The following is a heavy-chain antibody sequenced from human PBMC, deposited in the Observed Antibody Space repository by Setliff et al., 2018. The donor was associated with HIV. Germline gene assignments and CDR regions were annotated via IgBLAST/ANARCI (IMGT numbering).Heavy chain of an antibody. Sequence: SETLSLTCTVSGGSISSHCWSWIRQPPGKGLEWIGYIYYSGSTNYNPSLKSRVTISVDTSKNQFSLKLSSVTAADTAVYYCARVIEGGSGSMDYWGQGTLVTVSS. D-gene: IGHD3-22*01. CDR3: ARVIEGGSGSMDY. CDR1: GGSISSHC. CDR2: IYYSGST. V-gene: IGHV4-59*11. J-gene: IGHJ4*02.